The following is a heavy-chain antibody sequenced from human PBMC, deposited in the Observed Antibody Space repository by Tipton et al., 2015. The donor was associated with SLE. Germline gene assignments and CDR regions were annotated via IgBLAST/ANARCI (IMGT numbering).Heavy chain of an antibody. CDR3: ARDLKGYSSGWGSVMGGGYGMDV. CDR1: GGSFSGYY. J-gene: IGHJ6*02. V-gene: IGHV4-59*01. Sequence: TLSLTCAVYGGSFSGYYWRWIRQPPGKGLEWIGYIYYSGSTNYNPSLKSRVTISVDTSKNQFSLKLSSVTAADTAGYYCARDLKGYSSGWGSVMGGGYGMDVWGQGTTVTVSS. D-gene: IGHD6-19*01. CDR2: IYYSGST.